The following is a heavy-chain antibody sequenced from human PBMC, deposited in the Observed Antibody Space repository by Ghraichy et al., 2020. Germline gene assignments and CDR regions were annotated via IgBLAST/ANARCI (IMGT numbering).Heavy chain of an antibody. Sequence: GGSLRLSCAASGFTFNSYSMNWVRQAPGKGLEWVSSINSRSSYIYYADSVKGRFTISRDNAKNSLYLQMNSPRAEDTAVYYCARDRAAAGYWFFDLWGRGTLVTVSS. CDR3: ARDRAAAGYWFFDL. V-gene: IGHV3-21*01. J-gene: IGHJ2*01. CDR1: GFTFNSYS. D-gene: IGHD6-13*01. CDR2: INSRSSYI.